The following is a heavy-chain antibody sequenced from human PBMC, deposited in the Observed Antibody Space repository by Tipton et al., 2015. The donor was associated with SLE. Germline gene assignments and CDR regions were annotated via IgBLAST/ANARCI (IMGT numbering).Heavy chain of an antibody. D-gene: IGHD5-24*01. Sequence: QLVQSGPEVKEPGASVKVSCKTSGFTFTKYGISWVRQAPGQGLEWMGWIGTYNGNTNYAQKFQGRVSMTPDTSTSTAYLELTSLTSDDTAVYYCARDWSGEMSIVLDSWGLGTMVTVSS. CDR1: GFTFTKYG. V-gene: IGHV1-18*01. CDR2: IGTYNGNT. J-gene: IGHJ4*02. CDR3: ARDWSGEMSIVLDS.